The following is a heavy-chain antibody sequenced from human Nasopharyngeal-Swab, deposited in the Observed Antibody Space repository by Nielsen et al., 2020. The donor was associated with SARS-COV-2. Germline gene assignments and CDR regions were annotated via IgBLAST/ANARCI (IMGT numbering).Heavy chain of an antibody. Sequence: GESLKISCAASGFTFIDYAMHWVRQVPGKGLEWVAVISYAGTNKFSPVSVKGRFTISRDNFRNTLSLQMNSLRPEDTGVYFCVKDRIVATNLFDYWGQGTLVTVSS. CDR3: VKDRIVATNLFDY. J-gene: IGHJ4*02. CDR1: GFTFIDYA. D-gene: IGHD5-12*01. V-gene: IGHV3-30*18. CDR2: ISYAGTNK.